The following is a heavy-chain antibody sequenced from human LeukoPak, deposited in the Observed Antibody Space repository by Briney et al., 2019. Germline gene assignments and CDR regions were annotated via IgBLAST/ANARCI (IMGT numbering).Heavy chain of an antibody. D-gene: IGHD1-1*01. CDR1: GFTFTNFW. CDR3: TRGLHWNDFNWFDS. CDR2: IQTDGST. Sequence: GGSLRLYCAASGFTFTNFWMNWVRQTPGKGLMWVSRIQTDGSTRYAESVKGRFTISRDNAKNTVYLQMNTLSAEDTAIYYCTRGLHWNDFNWFDSWGQGTLVTVSS. J-gene: IGHJ5*01. V-gene: IGHV3-74*01.